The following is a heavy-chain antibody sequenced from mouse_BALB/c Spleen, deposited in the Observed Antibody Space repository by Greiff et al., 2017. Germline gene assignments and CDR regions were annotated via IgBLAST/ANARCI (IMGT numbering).Heavy chain of an antibody. V-gene: IGHV2-9*02. CDR3: ARDNYYGSSSYWYFDV. D-gene: IGHD1-1*01. CDR2: IWAGGST. CDR1: GFSLTSYG. J-gene: IGHJ1*01. Sequence: QVQLKESGPGLVAPSQSLSITCTVSGFSLTSYGVHWVRQPPGKGLEWLGVIWAGGSTNYNSALMSRLSISKDNSKSQVFLKMNSLQTDDTAMYYCARDNYYGSSSYWYFDVWGAGTTVTVSS.